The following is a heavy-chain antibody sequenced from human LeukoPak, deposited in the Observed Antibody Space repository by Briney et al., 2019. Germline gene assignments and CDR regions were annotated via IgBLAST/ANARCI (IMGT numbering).Heavy chain of an antibody. CDR1: GGSIRSVTYF. V-gene: IGHV4-39*01. D-gene: IGHD3-9*01. CDR3: ARLLSYDILTDHYYKYYMDV. CDR2: ISHSGIP. Sequence: PSQTLSLTCTVSGGSIRSVTYFWGWIRQPPGKGLELIGSISHSGIPFYNPSLKSRVSMSVDTSKNQFALKVTSVTAAAAAVYFCARLLSYDILTDHYYKYYMDVWGEGTTVTVSS. J-gene: IGHJ6*03.